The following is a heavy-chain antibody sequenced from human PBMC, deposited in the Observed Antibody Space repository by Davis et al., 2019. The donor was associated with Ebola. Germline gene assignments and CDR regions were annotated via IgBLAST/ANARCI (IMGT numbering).Heavy chain of an antibody. Sequence: MPSETLSLTCAVYGGSFSGYYWSWIRQPPGKGLEWIGEINHSGRTNYNPSLKSRVTISVDTSKNQFSLKLSSVTAADTAVYYCARQSLVLMVYGNWFDPWGQGTLVTVSS. CDR3: ARQSLVLMVYGNWFDP. D-gene: IGHD2-8*01. CDR1: GGSFSGYY. J-gene: IGHJ5*02. V-gene: IGHV4-34*01. CDR2: INHSGRT.